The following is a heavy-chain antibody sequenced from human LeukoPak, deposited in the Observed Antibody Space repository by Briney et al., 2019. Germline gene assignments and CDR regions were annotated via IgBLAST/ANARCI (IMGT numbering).Heavy chain of an antibody. CDR2: IYYSGST. CDR1: GGSISSSSYY. CDR3: AGHYGELYYYYMDV. D-gene: IGHD4-17*01. Sequence: SETLSLTCTVSGGSISSSSYYWGWIRQPPGKGLEWIGSIYYSGSTYYNPSLKSRVTISVDTSKNQFSLKLSSVTAADTAVYYCAGHYGELYYYYMDVWGKGTTVTVSS. J-gene: IGHJ6*03. V-gene: IGHV4-39*01.